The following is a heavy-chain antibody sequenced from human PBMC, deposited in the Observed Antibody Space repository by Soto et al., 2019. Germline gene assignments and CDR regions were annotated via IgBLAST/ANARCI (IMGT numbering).Heavy chain of an antibody. J-gene: IGHJ4*02. CDR3: ARHLNIVPRSPHPFDY. CDR2: IYNSGTT. D-gene: IGHD6-6*01. V-gene: IGHV4-30-4*01. CDR1: GGSIISCDYS. Sequence: SETLSLTCTVSGGSIISCDYSWSLVRQSPGKGLEWIGYIYNSGTTYYNPSLKSRVTMSVDTSKNQSSLKLTSVTAADTAVYYCARHLNIVPRSPHPFDYWGPGTLVTVSS.